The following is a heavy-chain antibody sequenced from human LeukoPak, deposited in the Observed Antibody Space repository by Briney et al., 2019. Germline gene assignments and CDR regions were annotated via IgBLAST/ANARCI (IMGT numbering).Heavy chain of an antibody. J-gene: IGHJ4*02. CDR1: GFTFRSYA. CDR3: ARGSLMIVVVTPFDY. V-gene: IGHV3-30*01. CDR2: ISYDGSNK. Sequence: GGSLRLSCAASGFTFRSYAMHWVRQAPSKGLEWLAVISYDGSNKYYADSVKGRFTISRDNSKNTLYLQMNSLRAEDTAVYYCARGSLMIVVVTPFDYWGQGTLVTVSS. D-gene: IGHD3-22*01.